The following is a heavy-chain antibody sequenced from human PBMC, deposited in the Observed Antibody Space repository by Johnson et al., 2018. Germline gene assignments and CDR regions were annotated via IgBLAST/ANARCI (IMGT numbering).Heavy chain of an antibody. Sequence: VQLVESGGGVVRPGGSLRLSCAASGFTFDNYGMNWVRQAPGRGLELVSLIHWNGGSSGYGDSVKGRFTISRDNAKNSLYLQMNSLRAEDTAVYYCARARGYGDGYAFDIWGHGTLVIVSA. J-gene: IGHJ3*02. CDR3: ARARGYGDGYAFDI. CDR2: IHWNGGSS. D-gene: IGHD4-17*01. CDR1: GFTFDNYG. V-gene: IGHV3-20*04.